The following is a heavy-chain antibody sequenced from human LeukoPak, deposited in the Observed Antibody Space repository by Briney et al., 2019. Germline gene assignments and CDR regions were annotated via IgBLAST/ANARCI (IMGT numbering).Heavy chain of an antibody. CDR2: IKQDGSVK. CDR3: ARADLDSSGYYYNHYYYYMDV. V-gene: IGHV3-7*01. CDR1: GFTFSSYW. Sequence: GGSLRLSCAASGFTFSSYWMSWVRQAPGKGLEWVANIKQDGSVKYYVDSVKGRFTISRDNAKNSLYLQMNSLRAEDTAVYYCARADLDSSGYYYNHYYYYMDVWGKGTTVTVSS. J-gene: IGHJ6*03. D-gene: IGHD3-22*01.